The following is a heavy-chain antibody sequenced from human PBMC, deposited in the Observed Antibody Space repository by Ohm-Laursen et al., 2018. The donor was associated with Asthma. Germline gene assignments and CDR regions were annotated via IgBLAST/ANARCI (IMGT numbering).Heavy chain of an antibody. CDR3: AVRTTSAGFDV. V-gene: IGHV3-23*01. J-gene: IGHJ6*02. CDR1: GFTFSSYA. Sequence: SLRLSCAASGFTFSSYAMSWVRQAPGKGREWVSVISGSGGSTYYADSVKGRFTISRDNAKNSLYLQMNSLRAQDTAVYYCAVRTTSAGFDVWGQGTTVTVSS. D-gene: IGHD1-1*01. CDR2: ISGSGGST.